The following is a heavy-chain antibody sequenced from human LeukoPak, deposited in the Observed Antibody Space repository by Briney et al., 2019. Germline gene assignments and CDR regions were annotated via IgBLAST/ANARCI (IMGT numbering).Heavy chain of an antibody. V-gene: IGHV3-48*03. D-gene: IGHD3-10*02. CDR3: AELGITMIGGV. CDR2: ISSSGSTI. CDR1: GFTFSSYE. Sequence: GGSLRLSCAASGFTFSSYEMNWVRQAPGKGPEWVSYISSSGSTIYYADSVKGRFTISRDNAKNSLYLQMNSLRAEDTAVDYCAELGITMIGGVWGKGTTVTISS. J-gene: IGHJ6*04.